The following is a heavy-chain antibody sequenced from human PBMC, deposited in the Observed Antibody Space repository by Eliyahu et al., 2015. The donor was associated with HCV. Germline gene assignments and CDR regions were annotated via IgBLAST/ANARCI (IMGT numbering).Heavy chain of an antibody. J-gene: IGHJ4*02. V-gene: IGHV1-18*04. CDR2: ISTHNGYT. CDR1: GYTXTTYA. CDR3: ACSGPYGYYDSSGPTLSN. Sequence: QVQLVQSGAEVKKPGASVXVSXXASGYTXTTYAXSWVRQAPGQGLEWMGWISTHNGYTSYAQKLQGRVTMTTETSTSTAYMELRSLRSDDTAVYYCACSGPYGYYDSSGPTLSNWGQGTLVTVSS. D-gene: IGHD3-22*01.